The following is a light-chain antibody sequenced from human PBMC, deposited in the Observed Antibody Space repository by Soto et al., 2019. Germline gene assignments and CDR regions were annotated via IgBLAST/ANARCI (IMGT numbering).Light chain of an antibody. CDR1: SSNIGNNY. Sequence: QSLLTQPRSISAPPGQKFTISCSGSSSNIGNNYVSWYQQLPGTAPKLLIYDNNKRPSGIPDRFSDSKSGTSATLGITGLQTGDEADYYCGTWDSSLSAYVFGTGTKVT. CDR3: GTWDSSLSAYV. V-gene: IGLV1-51*01. J-gene: IGLJ1*01. CDR2: DNN.